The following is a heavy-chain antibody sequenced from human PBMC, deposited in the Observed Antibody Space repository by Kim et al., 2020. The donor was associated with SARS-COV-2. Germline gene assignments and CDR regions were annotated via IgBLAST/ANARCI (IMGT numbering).Heavy chain of an antibody. CDR2: INPNSGDI. Sequence: ASVKVSCKASGYTFTDYYMHWVLQAPGQGLEWMGWINPNSGDINYAEKFQGWVTMTRDTSIRTVYMELSRPRYDDTAVYYCARDGKNDAFDIWGQGTMVT. CDR3: ARDGKNDAFDI. V-gene: IGHV1-2*04. CDR1: GYTFTDYY. J-gene: IGHJ3*02.